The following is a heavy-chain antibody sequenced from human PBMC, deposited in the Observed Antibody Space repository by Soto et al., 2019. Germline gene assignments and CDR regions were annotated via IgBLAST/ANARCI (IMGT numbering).Heavy chain of an antibody. D-gene: IGHD2-15*01. Sequence: QVQLQESGPGLVKPSQTLSLTCTVSGGSISSGKYYWSWIRQAPGKGLEWIGYIYFTGDTYYNPSLKSRLMLSRDTSKNQISLSLRSVTVADTAVYYCARRDVSGRYPNGFDPWGQGALVTVSA. J-gene: IGHJ5*02. CDR3: ARRDVSGRYPNGFDP. CDR1: GGSISSGKYY. CDR2: IYFTGDT. V-gene: IGHV4-30-4*01.